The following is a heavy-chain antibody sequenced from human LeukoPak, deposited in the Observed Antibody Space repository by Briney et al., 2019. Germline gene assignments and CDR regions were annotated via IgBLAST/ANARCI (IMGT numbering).Heavy chain of an antibody. J-gene: IGHJ4*02. Sequence: ASVKVSCKASGGTFSSYAISWVRQAPGQGLEWMGIINPSGGSTSYAQKFQGRVTMTRDTSTSTVYMELSSLRSEDTAVYYCARGSVTLARWAFDYWGQGTLVTVSS. CDR3: ARGSVTLARWAFDY. V-gene: IGHV1-46*01. CDR1: GGTFSSYA. D-gene: IGHD4-17*01. CDR2: INPSGGST.